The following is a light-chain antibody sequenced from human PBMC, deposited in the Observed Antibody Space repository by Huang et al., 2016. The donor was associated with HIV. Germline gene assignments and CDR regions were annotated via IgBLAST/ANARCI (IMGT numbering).Light chain of an antibody. Sequence: EVVLTQSPATLSLSPGERATLSCRASQTISSYLALYQHKPGQPPRLLLYDTSKRATGIPARFSVSGSGTDFTLTISSLEPEDFAVYYCHQRAGWPLFGGGTKVEIK. CDR3: HQRAGWPL. CDR2: DTS. J-gene: IGKJ4*02. CDR1: QTISSY. V-gene: IGKV3-11*01.